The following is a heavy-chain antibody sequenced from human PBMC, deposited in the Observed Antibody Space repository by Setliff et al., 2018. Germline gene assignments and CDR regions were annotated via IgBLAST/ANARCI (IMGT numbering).Heavy chain of an antibody. CDR2: IYTSWST. CDR1: GDSISSRTSY. V-gene: IGHV4-61*09. D-gene: IGHD3-3*01. Sequence: LSLTCTVSGDSISSRTSYWSWIRQPAGKGLEWIGHIYTSWSTNYNPSLQSRASISLDTSKNQFSLQLSSVSAADTALYYCARVSGFLYVDVWGKGTTVTVSS. J-gene: IGHJ6*03. CDR3: ARVSGFLYVDV.